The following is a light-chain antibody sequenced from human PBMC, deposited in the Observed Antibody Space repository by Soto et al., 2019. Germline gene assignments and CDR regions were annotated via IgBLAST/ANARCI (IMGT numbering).Light chain of an antibody. J-gene: IGKJ2*03. Sequence: VVTKSPATLSLSPGERATLSCRASQSIDSNLAWYQQKLGQTPRLLIYGASTRATGAPARFSGSGSGTDFTLTISSLQSEDFAVYYCQQYYYWPANSFGQGTKVDIK. CDR3: QQYYYWPANS. CDR1: QSIDSN. V-gene: IGKV3-15*01. CDR2: GAS.